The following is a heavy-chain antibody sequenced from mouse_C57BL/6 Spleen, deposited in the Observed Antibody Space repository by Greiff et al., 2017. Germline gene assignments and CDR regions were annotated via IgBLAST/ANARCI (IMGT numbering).Heavy chain of an antibody. CDR3: ARSTTSGFAY. D-gene: IGHD2-14*01. CDR1: GYAFSSSW. Sequence: VQLMESGPELVKPGASVKISCKASGYAFSSSWMNWVKQRPGKGLEWIGRIYPGDGDTNYNGKFKGKATLTADKSSSTAYMQLSSLTSEDSAVYFCARSTTSGFAYWGQGTLVTVSA. V-gene: IGHV1-82*01. CDR2: IYPGDGDT. J-gene: IGHJ3*01.